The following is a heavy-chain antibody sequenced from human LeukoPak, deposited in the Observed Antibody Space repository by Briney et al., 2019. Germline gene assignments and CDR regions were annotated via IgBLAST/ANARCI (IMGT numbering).Heavy chain of an antibody. CDR1: GFTFSIDC. J-gene: IGHJ4*02. D-gene: IGHD3-22*01. V-gene: IGHV3-23*01. CDR2: ISSSGGST. Sequence: GGSLRLSCAAAGFTFSIDCMTWVRQAPGKGLEWVAVISSSGGSTDYADSVKGRFTISRDNSKNTLFLQMNSLGAEDTAVYYCAKGSSGYYFDYWGQGTLITVSS. CDR3: AKGSSGYYFDY.